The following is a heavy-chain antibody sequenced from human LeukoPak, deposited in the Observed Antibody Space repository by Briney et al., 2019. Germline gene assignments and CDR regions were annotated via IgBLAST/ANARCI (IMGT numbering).Heavy chain of an antibody. CDR2: IYYSGST. V-gene: IGHV4-59*08. CDR1: GGSISSYY. Sequence: PSESLSLTCTVSGGSISSYYWSWIRQPPGKGLEWIGYIYYSGSTNYNPSLKSRVTISVDTSKHQFSLKLSSVTAADTAVYYCARQSQWLVHWFYPWGQGTLVTVSS. CDR3: ARQSQWLVHWFYP. D-gene: IGHD6-19*01. J-gene: IGHJ5*02.